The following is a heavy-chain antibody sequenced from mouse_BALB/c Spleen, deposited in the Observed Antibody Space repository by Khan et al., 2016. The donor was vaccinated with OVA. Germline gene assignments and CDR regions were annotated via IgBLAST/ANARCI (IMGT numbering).Heavy chain of an antibody. D-gene: IGHD1-1*01. CDR2: ISIGGHYT. V-gene: IGHV5-6*01. Sequence: EVELVESGGDLVEPGGSLKLSCVASGFTFSTYGMSWVRQTPDKRLEWVATISIGGHYTYYPDSVRGRYTISRDNAKNTLYLQMTSLKSEDTAMFYCARLAYYYDSEGFAYWGQGTLVTVSA. CDR3: ARLAYYYDSEGFAY. CDR1: GFTFSTYG. J-gene: IGHJ3*01.